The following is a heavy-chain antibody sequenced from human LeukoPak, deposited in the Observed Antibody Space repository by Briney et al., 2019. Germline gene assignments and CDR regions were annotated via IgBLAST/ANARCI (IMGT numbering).Heavy chain of an antibody. Sequence: GTSVKVSCKASGYTFTGYYMHWVRQAPGQGFEWMGWINPNSGGTSYAQKFQGRVTMTRDTSSSTACMELSRLRSDDTAVYFCARESSSGFDYWGQGTLVTVSS. J-gene: IGHJ4*02. CDR3: ARESSSGFDY. D-gene: IGHD6-25*01. V-gene: IGHV1-2*02. CDR2: INPNSGGT. CDR1: GYTFTGYY.